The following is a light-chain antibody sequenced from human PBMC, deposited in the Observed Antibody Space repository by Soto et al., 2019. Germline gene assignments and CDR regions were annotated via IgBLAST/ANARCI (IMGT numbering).Light chain of an antibody. CDR1: QSVSSTY. V-gene: IGKV3-20*01. CDR2: GAS. CDR3: QQYGTSPWT. Sequence: EIVLTQSPGTLSLSPGERATLSCRASQSVSSTYLIWYQQKPGQAPRLLIYGASSRATGVPDRFSGGGSGTDFTLTISRLEPEDFAVYYCQQYGTSPWTFGQGTKVEIK. J-gene: IGKJ1*01.